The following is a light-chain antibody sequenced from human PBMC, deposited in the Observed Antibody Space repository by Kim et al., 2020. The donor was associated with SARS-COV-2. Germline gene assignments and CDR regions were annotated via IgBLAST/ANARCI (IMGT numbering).Light chain of an antibody. CDR1: KIGSKS. CDR3: QVWDSSSDHVV. V-gene: IGLV3-21*04. J-gene: IGLJ2*01. Sequence: ARGKTARITCGGNKIGSKSVHWYQQKPGQAPVLVIYYDSDRPSGIPERFSGSNSGNTATLTISRVEAGDEADYYCQVWDSSSDHVVFGGGTQLTVL. CDR2: YDS.